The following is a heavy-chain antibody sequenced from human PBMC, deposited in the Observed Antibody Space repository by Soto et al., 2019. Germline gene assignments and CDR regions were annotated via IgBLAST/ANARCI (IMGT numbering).Heavy chain of an antibody. J-gene: IGHJ4*02. V-gene: IGHV3-30-3*01. Sequence: PGGSLRLSCAASGFTFSSYAMHWVRQAPGKGLEWVAVISYDGSNKYYADSVKGRFTISRDNSKNTLYLQMNSLRAEDTAVYYCARIYDSSGYLLSDYWGQGTLVTVSS. CDR2: ISYDGSNK. CDR1: GFTFSSYA. CDR3: ARIYDSSGYLLSDY. D-gene: IGHD3-22*01.